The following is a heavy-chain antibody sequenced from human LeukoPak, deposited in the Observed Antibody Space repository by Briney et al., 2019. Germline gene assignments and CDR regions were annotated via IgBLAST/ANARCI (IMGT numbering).Heavy chain of an antibody. Sequence: SETLSLTCTDSGGSIRSNYWNWIRQPPGKGLEWIGYIYYSGGTNYNPSLESRVTVSIDTSKNQFSLKLSSVTAADTAVYYCARASSGFYVHTFDDWGQGTLVTVSS. CDR3: ARASSGFYVHTFDD. D-gene: IGHD3-10*01. J-gene: IGHJ4*02. CDR2: IYYSGGT. CDR1: GGSIRSNY. V-gene: IGHV4-59*01.